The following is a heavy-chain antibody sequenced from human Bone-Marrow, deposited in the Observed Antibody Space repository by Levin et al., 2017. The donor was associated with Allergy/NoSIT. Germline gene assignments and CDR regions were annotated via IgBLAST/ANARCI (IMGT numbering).Heavy chain of an antibody. CDR3: ATGLSGGWIFNL. D-gene: IGHD1-26*01. Sequence: PPGGSLRLSCVASGFTFSANWMIWVRQAPGKGLDWVATINKDGSDKSYVDSLKGRFTISRDNAKNSLFLQMDSLRAEDTAVYYCATGLSGGWIFNLWGRGTLVTVSS. CDR1: GFTFSANW. CDR2: INKDGSDK. V-gene: IGHV3-7*01. J-gene: IGHJ2*01.